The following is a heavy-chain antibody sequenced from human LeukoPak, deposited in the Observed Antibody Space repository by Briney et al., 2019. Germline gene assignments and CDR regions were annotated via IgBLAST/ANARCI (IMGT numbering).Heavy chain of an antibody. D-gene: IGHD6-13*01. CDR2: SNPNSGGT. J-gene: IGHJ6*03. CDR3: ARADSSSWYRPRYYYMDV. CDR1: GYTFTGYD. V-gene: IGHV1-2*02. Sequence: GASGKLSCRAAGYTFTGYDMHWVRQAPGQGLGWRGWSNPNSGGTNYAQKFQGRVTMTRDTSISPAYMALSRLRSDDTAVYYCARADSSSWYRPRYYYMDVWGKGTTVPVSS.